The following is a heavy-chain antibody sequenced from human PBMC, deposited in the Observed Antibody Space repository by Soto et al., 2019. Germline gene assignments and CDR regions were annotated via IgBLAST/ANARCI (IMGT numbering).Heavy chain of an antibody. Sequence: SETLSLTCSVSGGSISSGDYYWSWIRQLPRKGLEWIGKIDHSGSTHHNPSLRGRVIISVDTSKNQFSLKLSSVTPADTAVFFCARTRSNTWYYTTFDYWGQGTLVTVSS. J-gene: IGHJ4*02. CDR1: GGSISSGDYY. CDR3: ARTRSNTWYYTTFDY. V-gene: IGHV4-31*03. D-gene: IGHD2-2*01. CDR2: IDHSGST.